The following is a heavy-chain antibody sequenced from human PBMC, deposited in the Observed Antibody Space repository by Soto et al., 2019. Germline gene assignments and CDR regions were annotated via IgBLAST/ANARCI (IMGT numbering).Heavy chain of an antibody. Sequence: QVQLQQSEPGLLKPSQTLSLTCAICGDSVSSMSVTWNWVRQSPSRGLEWLGRTYYRSKWYNDYAESVKSRITINPDTSKNQFSLHLNSVTPEDTAVYYCVRLIGNSWLDFWGQGTLVTVSS. V-gene: IGHV6-1*01. CDR3: VRLIGNSWLDF. D-gene: IGHD1-26*01. J-gene: IGHJ5*01. CDR2: TYYRSKWYN. CDR1: GDSVSSMSVT.